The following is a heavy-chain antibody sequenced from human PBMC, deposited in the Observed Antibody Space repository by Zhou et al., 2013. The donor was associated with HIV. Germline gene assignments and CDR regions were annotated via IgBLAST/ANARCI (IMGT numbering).Heavy chain of an antibody. Sequence: QVQLVQSGAEVKKPGASVKVSCKASGYTFTSYDINWVRQATGQGLEWMGWMNPNSGNTGYAQKFQGRLTMTTNTSISTAFMELRSLRSEDTAIYFCARGFIAAAGTPPIHFDYWGPGTVVTVSA. J-gene: IGHJ4*02. V-gene: IGHV1-8*01. CDR2: MNPNSGNT. D-gene: IGHD6-13*01. CDR3: ARGFIAAAGTPPIHFDY. CDR1: GYTFTSYD.